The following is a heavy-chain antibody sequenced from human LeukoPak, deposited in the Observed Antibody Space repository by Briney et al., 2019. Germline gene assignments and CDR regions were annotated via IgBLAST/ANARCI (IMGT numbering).Heavy chain of an antibody. CDR2: IIPIFGPA. J-gene: IGHJ6*03. V-gene: IGHV1-69*05. CDR1: GGTFSSYA. D-gene: IGHD4-23*01. Sequence: SVKVSCKASGGTFSSYAISWVRQAPGQGLEWMGRIIPIFGPANYPQNFQGRVAISTDKSTTTVYMELSSLRFDDTAVYYCARDDRLWGGNPNMDVWGKGTTVTVS. CDR3: ARDDRLWGGNPNMDV.